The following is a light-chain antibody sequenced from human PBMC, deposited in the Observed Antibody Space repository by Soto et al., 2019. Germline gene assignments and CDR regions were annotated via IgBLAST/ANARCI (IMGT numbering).Light chain of an antibody. J-gene: IGLJ1*01. CDR2: EGS. CDR3: CSYAGSSTYI. Sequence: QSVLTQPASVSGSPGQSITISCTGTSSDVGSHNLVSWYQQHPDRAPKLMIYEGSKRPSGVSNRFSGSKSGNTASLTISGLQAEDEADYFCCSYAGSSTYIFGSGTKPTVL. V-gene: IGLV2-23*01. CDR1: SSDVGSHNL.